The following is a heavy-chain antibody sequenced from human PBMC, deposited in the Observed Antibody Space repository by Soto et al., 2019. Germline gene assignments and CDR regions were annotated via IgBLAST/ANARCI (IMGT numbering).Heavy chain of an antibody. D-gene: IGHD1-26*01. CDR1: GGSFGDYI. Sequence: SETLSLTCDVYGGSFGDYIWTWIRQTPGKGLQWIGQINHSGSANYNPSLKSRVTISVHTSSSQFSLELSSVTAADTAVYYCARGLISGSHYSGGWYYFDSWGQGTQVT. V-gene: IGHV4-34*01. CDR3: ARGLISGSHYSGGWYYFDS. J-gene: IGHJ4*02. CDR2: INHSGSA.